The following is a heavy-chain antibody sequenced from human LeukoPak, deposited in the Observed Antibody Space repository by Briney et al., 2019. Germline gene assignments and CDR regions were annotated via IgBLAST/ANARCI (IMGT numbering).Heavy chain of an antibody. Sequence: GGSLRLSCAASGFTFSSYWMSWVRQAPGRGLEWISYISSSGSTIYYAVSVKGRFTISRDNAKNSLFLQMISLRDEDTAVYYCARDSWRAPVGWGQGTLVTVSS. CDR1: GFTFSSYW. CDR2: ISSSGSTI. CDR3: ARDSWRAPVG. J-gene: IGHJ4*02. V-gene: IGHV3-48*02. D-gene: IGHD5-12*01.